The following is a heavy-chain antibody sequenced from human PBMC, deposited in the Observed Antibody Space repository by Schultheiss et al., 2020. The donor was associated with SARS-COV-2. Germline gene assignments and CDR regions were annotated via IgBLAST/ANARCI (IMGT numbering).Heavy chain of an antibody. J-gene: IGHJ4*02. D-gene: IGHD3-22*01. CDR3: ASQISYFYDNAVHYYYFDS. CDR1: GFTFSSYW. Sequence: GSLRLSCAASGFTFSSYWMSWVRQAPGKGLEWIATISYTGRAYYTPSLKSRVTISVDTSKNQMSLKLSSVTSADTAVYYCASQISYFYDNAVHYYYFDSWGQGTLVTVS. CDR2: ISYTGRA. V-gene: IGHV4-39*01.